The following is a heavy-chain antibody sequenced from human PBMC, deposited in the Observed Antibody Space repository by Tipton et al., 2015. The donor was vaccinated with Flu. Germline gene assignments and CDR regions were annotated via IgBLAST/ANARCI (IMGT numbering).Heavy chain of an antibody. V-gene: IGHV3-49*04. Sequence: SLRLSCTASGFTFGDYAMSWVRQAPGKGLEWVGFIRSKAYGGTTEYAASVKGRFTISRDDSKSIAYLQMNSLKTEDTAAYYCTRDTELVGATDYWGQGTLVTVSS. D-gene: IGHD1-26*01. CDR1: GFTFGDYA. CDR2: IRSKAYGGTT. CDR3: TRDTELVGATDY. J-gene: IGHJ4*02.